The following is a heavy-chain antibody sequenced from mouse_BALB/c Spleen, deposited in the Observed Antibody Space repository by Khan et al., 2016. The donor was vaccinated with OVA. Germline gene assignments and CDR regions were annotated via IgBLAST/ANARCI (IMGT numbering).Heavy chain of an antibody. Sequence: EVQLQESGPSLVKPSQTLSLTCSVTGDSITSGYWCWIRKFPGNKLEYMGYILYSGSTYYNPSLKSRISFPRHTSQNQYYLQLNSVTTEETATYYCARSTYRYAFAYWGQGTLVTVSA. CDR1: GDSITSGY. CDR3: ARSTYRYAFAY. J-gene: IGHJ3*01. CDR2: ILYSGST. V-gene: IGHV3-8*02. D-gene: IGHD2-14*01.